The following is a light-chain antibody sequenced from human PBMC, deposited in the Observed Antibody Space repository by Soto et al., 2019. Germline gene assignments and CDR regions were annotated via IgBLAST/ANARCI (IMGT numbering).Light chain of an antibody. V-gene: IGLV1-40*01. CDR3: QSYDSSLSRRWV. J-gene: IGLJ3*02. CDR1: SSNIGAGYP. Sequence: QSVLTQPPSVSAAPGQKVTISCTGSSSNIGAGYPVHWYQQLPGTAPKLLVAGNRPSGVPDRFSVSKSGASASLAITGLQAEDEADYYCQSYDSSLSRRWVFGGGTKLTVL. CDR2: G.